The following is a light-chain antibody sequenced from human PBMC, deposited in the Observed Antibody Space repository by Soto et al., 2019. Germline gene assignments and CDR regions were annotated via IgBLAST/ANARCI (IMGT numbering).Light chain of an antibody. CDR2: GAS. J-gene: IGKJ1*01. CDR3: QHYGGSQGT. Sequence: IGMSQSPATLSVSTGERATLSCRASQSFSSNLAWYQQKPGQAPRLLIYGASTRATGIPVRFSGSGSGTDFTLTFSRLDPEDFAVYYCQHYGGSQGTFGQGTKVDIK. V-gene: IGKV3-15*01. CDR1: QSFSSN.